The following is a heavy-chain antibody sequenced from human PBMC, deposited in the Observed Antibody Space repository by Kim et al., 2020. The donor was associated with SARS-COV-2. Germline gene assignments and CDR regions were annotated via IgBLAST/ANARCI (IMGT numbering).Heavy chain of an antibody. CDR1: GFTFSSYS. V-gene: IGHV3-48*02. Sequence: GGSLRLSCAASGFTFSSYSMNWVRQAPGKGLEWVSYISSSSTIYYADSVKGRFTISRDNAKNSLYLQMNSLRDEDTAVYYCAGGLRYFDWPPEVDYWGQG. J-gene: IGHJ4*02. D-gene: IGHD3-9*01. CDR3: AGGLRYFDWPPEVDY. CDR2: ISSSSTI.